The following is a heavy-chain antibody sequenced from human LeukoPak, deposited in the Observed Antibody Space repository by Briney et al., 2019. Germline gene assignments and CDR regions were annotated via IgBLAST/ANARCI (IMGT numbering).Heavy chain of an antibody. CDR3: ARTLRSRDDSSGYLVY. CDR1: GYTFTDFY. V-gene: IGHV1-18*01. J-gene: IGHJ4*02. D-gene: IGHD3-22*01. CDR2: ISADNGNT. Sequence: ASVKVSCKASGYTFTDFYIHWVRQAPGQGLEWMGWISADNGNTNYAQKFQGRVTMTTDTSTSTAYMELRSLRSDDTAVYYCARTLRSRDDSSGYLVYWGQGTLVTVSS.